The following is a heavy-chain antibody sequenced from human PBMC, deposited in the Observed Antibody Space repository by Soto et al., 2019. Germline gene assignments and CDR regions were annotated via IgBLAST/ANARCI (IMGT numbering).Heavy chain of an antibody. CDR1: GFTFSTYG. D-gene: IGHD3-22*01. J-gene: IGHJ4*02. CDR2: IWNDGSNE. CDR3: ARDQTDSGGYSDS. Sequence: PGGSLRLSCEASGFTFSTYGMHWVRQAPGKGLEWVAIIWNDGSNEYYADSVKGRFTISRDNSKNKLYLQLRNLRAEDSAVYFCARDQTDSGGYSDSWGQGTLVTVYS. V-gene: IGHV3-33*01.